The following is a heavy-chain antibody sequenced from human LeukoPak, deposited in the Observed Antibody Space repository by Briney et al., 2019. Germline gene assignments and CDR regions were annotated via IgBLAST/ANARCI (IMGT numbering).Heavy chain of an antibody. D-gene: IGHD1-26*01. CDR3: AKAKVGATNDAFDI. CDR2: ISASGVTT. Sequence: GGSLRLSCAASGYAFSDYAMSWVRLAPGQGLEWVSAISASGVTTYHVDSVKGRFTISRDSSKNTLYLQMNSLRAEDTAVYYCAKAKVGATNDAFDIWGQGTMVTVSS. V-gene: IGHV3-23*01. J-gene: IGHJ3*02. CDR1: GYAFSDYA.